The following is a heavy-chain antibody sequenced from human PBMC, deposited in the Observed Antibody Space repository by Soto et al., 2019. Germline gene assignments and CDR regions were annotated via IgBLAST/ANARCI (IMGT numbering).Heavy chain of an antibody. CDR1: GDTFTAYY. J-gene: IGHJ4*02. Sequence: QVQLMQSGAEVKKPGASVKVSCKASGDTFTAYYIHWVRQAPGQGLEWMGTVNPSGGHTTYAQHFLGRGTMTRDTSTSTLYMELTSLRSEDTAVYYCARGGHVVVVTAALDYWGQGTLVTVSS. CDR3: ARGGHVVVVTAALDY. CDR2: VNPSGGHT. D-gene: IGHD2-21*02. V-gene: IGHV1-46*01.